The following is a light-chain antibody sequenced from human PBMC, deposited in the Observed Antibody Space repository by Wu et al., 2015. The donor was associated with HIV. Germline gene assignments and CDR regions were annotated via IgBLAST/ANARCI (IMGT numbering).Light chain of an antibody. CDR1: QSVSSY. V-gene: IGKV3-11*01. J-gene: IGKJ4*01. Sequence: EIVLTQSPATLSLSPGERATLSCRASQSVSSYLAWYQQKPGQAPRLLIYDTFNRATGIPARFSGSGSGTDFTLTISSLEPEDFAVYYCQQRGIWPPVTFGGGTKVEMK. CDR2: DTF. CDR3: QQRGIWPPVT.